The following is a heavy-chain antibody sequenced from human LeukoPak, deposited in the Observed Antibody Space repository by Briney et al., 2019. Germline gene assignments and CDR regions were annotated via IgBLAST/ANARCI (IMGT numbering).Heavy chain of an antibody. D-gene: IGHD3-16*02. CDR1: GYTFTSYG. Sequence: ASVKVSCKASGYTFTSYGISWVRQAPGQGLEWMGWISAYNGNTNYAQKLQGRVTMTTDTSTSTAYMELRSLRSDDTAVYYCARDHVFITFGGVIVGYYFDYWGQGTLVTVSS. V-gene: IGHV1-18*01. CDR2: ISAYNGNT. J-gene: IGHJ4*02. CDR3: ARDHVFITFGGVIVGYYFDY.